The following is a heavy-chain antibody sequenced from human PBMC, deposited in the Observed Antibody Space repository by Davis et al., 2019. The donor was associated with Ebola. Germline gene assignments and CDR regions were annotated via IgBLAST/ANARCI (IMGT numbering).Heavy chain of an antibody. CDR3: ARGYSGSASRFDY. Sequence: MPSETLSLTYAISGDSVSSNSAAWNWIRQSPSGGLEWLGRTYYRSKWYNDYAVSVKSRIIINPDTSKNQFSLQLNSVTPEDTAVYYCARGYSGSASRFDYWGQGALVTVSS. D-gene: IGHD1-26*01. J-gene: IGHJ4*02. CDR2: TYYRSKWYN. V-gene: IGHV6-1*01. CDR1: GDSVSSNSAA.